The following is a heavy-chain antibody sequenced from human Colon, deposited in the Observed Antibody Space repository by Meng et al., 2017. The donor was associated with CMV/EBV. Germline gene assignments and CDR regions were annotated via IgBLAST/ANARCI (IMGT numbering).Heavy chain of an antibody. J-gene: IGHJ4*02. CDR1: GLSVTDAW. CDR2: IGTSDSTT. CDR3: ARGGEMNHDH. D-gene: IGHD3-16*01. V-gene: IGHV3-11*01. Sequence: GESLKISCAATGLSVTDAWMSWVRQAPGKGLEWVSMIGTSDSTTYYADSVKGRFTISRDNAKNSLDLQMNSLRADDTAVYYCARGGEMNHDHWGQGRLVTVSS.